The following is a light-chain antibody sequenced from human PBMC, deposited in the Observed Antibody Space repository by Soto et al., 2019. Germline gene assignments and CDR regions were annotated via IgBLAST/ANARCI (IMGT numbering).Light chain of an antibody. CDR2: GNS. CDR3: QSYDSSLSGRVV. Sequence: QSVLTQPPSVSGAPGQRGTISCTGSSSNIGAGYDVHWYQQLPGTAPKLLIYGNSNRPSGVPDRFSGSKSGTSASLAITGLQAEDDADYYCQSYDSSLSGRVVFGGGTKLTVL. V-gene: IGLV1-40*01. J-gene: IGLJ2*01. CDR1: SSNIGAGYD.